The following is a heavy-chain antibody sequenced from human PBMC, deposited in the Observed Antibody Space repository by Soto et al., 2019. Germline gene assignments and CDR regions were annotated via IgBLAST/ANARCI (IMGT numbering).Heavy chain of an antibody. J-gene: IGHJ3*02. CDR3: ARDSEMATKGDAFDI. D-gene: IGHD5-12*01. Sequence: QVQLQESGPGLVKPSQTLSLTCTVSGGSISSGGYYWSWIRQHPGKGLEWIGYIYYSGSTYYNPSLKSRVTISVDTSKNQFSLKLSSVTAAATAVYYCARDSEMATKGDAFDIWGQGTMVTVSS. V-gene: IGHV4-31*03. CDR1: GGSISSGGYY. CDR2: IYYSGST.